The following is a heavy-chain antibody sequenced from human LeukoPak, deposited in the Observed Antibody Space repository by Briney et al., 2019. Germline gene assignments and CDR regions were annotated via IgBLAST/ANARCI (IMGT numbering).Heavy chain of an antibody. J-gene: IGHJ4*02. CDR2: IHTSGST. V-gene: IGHV4-4*07. CDR3: ARAPEFRSGWLLAY. Sequence: SETLSLTCTVSGDSISSYYWSWIRQSAGKGLEWIGRIHTSGSTDYSPSLKSRVTISIDTSKTQFSLKVNSVTAADTGVYYCARAPEFRSGWLLAYWGQGSLDTVSS. CDR1: GDSISSYY. D-gene: IGHD6-19*01.